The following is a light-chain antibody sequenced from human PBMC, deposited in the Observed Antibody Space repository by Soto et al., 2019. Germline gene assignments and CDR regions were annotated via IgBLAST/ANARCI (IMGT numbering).Light chain of an antibody. CDR1: TATVTSGHY. CDR2: DTD. V-gene: IGLV7-46*01. Sequence: QAVVTQEPSLTVSPGGTVTLTCGSSTATVTSGHYPYWFQQKPGQAPRTLIHDTDNQHSWTPARFSGSLLGGKAALTLSGAQPEDEAEYYCSRSYSGGRIFGGGTKLTVL. CDR3: SRSYSGGRI. J-gene: IGLJ2*01.